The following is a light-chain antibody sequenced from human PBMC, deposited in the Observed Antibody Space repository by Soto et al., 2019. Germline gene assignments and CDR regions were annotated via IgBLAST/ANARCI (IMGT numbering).Light chain of an antibody. CDR1: QDISSY. CDR2: TVS. Sequence: IQLTQSPSSLSASVGDRVTITCRASQDISSYLAWYQQKPGTAPKVLIFTVSTLESGVPLRFSGSGSGTDFTLTISSLLPEDFATYYCQHLNDYPYTFGQGTKLEIK. CDR3: QHLNDYPYT. J-gene: IGKJ2*01. V-gene: IGKV1-9*01.